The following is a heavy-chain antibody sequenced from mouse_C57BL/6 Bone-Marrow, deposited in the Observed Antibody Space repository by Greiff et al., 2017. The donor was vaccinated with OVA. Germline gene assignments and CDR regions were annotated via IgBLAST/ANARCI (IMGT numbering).Heavy chain of an antibody. V-gene: IGHV1-72*01. D-gene: IGHD1-1*01. CDR3: ARENYSGSRNWYFDV. Sequence: VQLQQPGAELVKPGASVKLSCKASGYTFTSYWMPWVKQRPGRGLEWIGRIDPNSGGTKYNEKFKSKATLTVDKPSSTAYMQLSSLTSEDSAVYYCARENYSGSRNWYFDVWGTGTTVTVSS. J-gene: IGHJ1*03. CDR2: IDPNSGGT. CDR1: GYTFTSYW.